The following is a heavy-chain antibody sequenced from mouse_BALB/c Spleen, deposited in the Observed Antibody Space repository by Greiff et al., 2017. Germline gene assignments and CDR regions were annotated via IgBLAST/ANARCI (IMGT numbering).Heavy chain of an antibody. CDR3: ARDDYGAY. D-gene: IGHD1-1*02. CDR1: GFSLTSYG. J-gene: IGHJ3*01. CDR2: IWAGGST. V-gene: IGHV2-9*02. Sequence: VKLVESGPGLVAPSQSLFITCTVSGFSLTSYGVHWVRQPPGKGLEWLGVIWAGGSTNYNSALMSRLSISKDNSKSQVFLKMNSLQTDDTAMYYCARDDYGAYWGQGTLVTVSA.